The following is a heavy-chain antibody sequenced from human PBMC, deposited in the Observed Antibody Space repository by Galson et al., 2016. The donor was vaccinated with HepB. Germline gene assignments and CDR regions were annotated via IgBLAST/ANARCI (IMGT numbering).Heavy chain of an antibody. CDR1: GYSFAKYW. V-gene: IGHV5-51*01. J-gene: IGHJ4*01. CDR3: ARQVGATHDH. D-gene: IGHD1-26*01. CDR2: IYPGDSDT. Sequence: QSGAEVKKPGESLKISCQGSGYSFAKYWIVWVRQMPGKGLEWVGIIYPGDSDTTSSPSFQGQVTISADKSISPAYLQWSSLKASDTAMYYCARQVGATHDHWGHGTLVTVSS.